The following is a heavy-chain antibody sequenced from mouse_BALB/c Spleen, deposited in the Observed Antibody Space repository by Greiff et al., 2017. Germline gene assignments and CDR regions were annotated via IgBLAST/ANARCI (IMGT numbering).Heavy chain of an antibody. D-gene: IGHD1-2*01. CDR1: GYTFTDYN. Sequence: EVQLQQSGPELVKPGASVKISCKASGYTFTDYNMHWVKQSHGKSLEWIGYIYPYNGGTGYNQKFKSKATLTVDNSSSTAYMELRSLTSEDSAVYYCARSSTTAPYWYFDVWGAGTTVTVSS. J-gene: IGHJ1*01. V-gene: IGHV1S29*02. CDR3: ARSSTTAPYWYFDV. CDR2: IYPYNGGT.